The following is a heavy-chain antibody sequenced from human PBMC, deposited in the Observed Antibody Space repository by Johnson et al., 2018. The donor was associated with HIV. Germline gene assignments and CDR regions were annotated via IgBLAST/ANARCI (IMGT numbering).Heavy chain of an antibody. V-gene: IGHV3-66*04. CDR1: GFTVSSNY. CDR3: ARLGTRITMIVVVTDAFDI. CDR2: IYSGGST. D-gene: IGHD3-22*01. Sequence: VQLVESGGGLVQPGGSLRLSCAASGFTVSSNYMSWVRQAPGKGLEWVSVIYSGGSTYSADSVKGRFPISRDNSKNTLYLQMTSLRAEDTAVYYCARLGTRITMIVVVTDAFDIWGQGTMVTVSS. J-gene: IGHJ3*02.